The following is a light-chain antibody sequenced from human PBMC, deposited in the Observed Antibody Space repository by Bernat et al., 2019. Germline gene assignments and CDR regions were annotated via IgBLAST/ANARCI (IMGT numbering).Light chain of an antibody. Sequence: QSALTQPRSLSGSPGQSVTISCTGTSSDVGAYDHVSWYQQHPGKAPKLMIYDVSDRPSGVSNRFSGSKSGNTASLTISGLQAEDEADYYCSSYTSSSTLVFGGGTKLTVL. V-gene: IGLV2-14*03. J-gene: IGLJ3*02. CDR1: SSDVGAYDH. CDR3: SSYTSSSTLV. CDR2: DVS.